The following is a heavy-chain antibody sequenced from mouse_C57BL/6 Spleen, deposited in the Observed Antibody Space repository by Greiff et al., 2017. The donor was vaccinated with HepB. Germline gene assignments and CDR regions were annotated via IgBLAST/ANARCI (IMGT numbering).Heavy chain of an antibody. V-gene: IGHV1-81*01. Sequence: QVQLKQSGAELARPGASVKLSCKASGYTFTSYGISWVKQRTGQGLEWIGEIYPRSGNTYYNEKFKGKATLTADKSSSTAYMELRSLTSEDSAVYFCARIYYDYDGGFAYWGQGTLVTVSA. CDR1: GYTFTSYG. J-gene: IGHJ3*01. D-gene: IGHD2-4*01. CDR2: IYPRSGNT. CDR3: ARIYYDYDGGFAY.